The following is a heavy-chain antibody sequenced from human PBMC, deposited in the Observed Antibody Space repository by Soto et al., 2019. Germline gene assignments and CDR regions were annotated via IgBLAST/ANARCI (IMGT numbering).Heavy chain of an antibody. CDR1: GFTFSSYG. CDR2: ISYDGSNK. D-gene: IGHD5-12*01. CDR3: LATIFSY. V-gene: IGHV3-30*03. Sequence: QVQLVESGGGVVQPGRFLRLSCAASGFTFSSYGMHCVRQATGKGLEWVEVISYDGSNKYYADSVKGRFTISRDNSKNTLYLQMNRLRAEDTVEYYCLATIFSYWGQGTLVTVSS. J-gene: IGHJ4*02.